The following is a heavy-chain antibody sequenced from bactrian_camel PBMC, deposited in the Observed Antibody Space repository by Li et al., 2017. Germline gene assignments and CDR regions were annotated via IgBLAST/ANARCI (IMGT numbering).Heavy chain of an antibody. J-gene: IGHJ4*01. V-gene: IGHV3S40*01. CDR1: YTRRPNY. Sequence: DVPLVESGGGSVQAGGSLRLSCSYTRRPNYVTWFRQGPGNGREGVAGIYTGGGDGHYADAVKGRFTTSHDNAKNTAYLQMDNLKVEDTAMYYCAADGVNLQLARGYNYWGQGTQVTVS. CDR3: AADGVNLQLARGYNY. D-gene: IGHD6*01. CDR2: IYTGGGDG.